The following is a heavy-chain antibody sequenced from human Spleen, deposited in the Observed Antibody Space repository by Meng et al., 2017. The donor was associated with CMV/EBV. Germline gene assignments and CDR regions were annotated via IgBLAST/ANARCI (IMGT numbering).Heavy chain of an antibody. V-gene: IGHV3-53*05. CDR3: VGRKYY. J-gene: IGHJ4*02. D-gene: IGHD6-6*01. CDR2: IYSRGTT. Sequence: GESLKISCAASGFIFSDYYMRWIRQAPGKGLEWISVIYSRGTTYYADSVRGRFSISRDNSKNTLYLQMNGLRPEDTAVYYCVGRKYYWGQGTLVTVSS. CDR1: GFIFSDYY.